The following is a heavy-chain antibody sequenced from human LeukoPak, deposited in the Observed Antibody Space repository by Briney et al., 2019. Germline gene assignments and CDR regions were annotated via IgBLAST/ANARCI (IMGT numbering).Heavy chain of an antibody. V-gene: IGHV1-2*02. CDR2: ISPNSGGT. D-gene: IGHD5-12*01. CDR3: ERDHSVATIGRGYDYYMDV. J-gene: IGHJ6*03. CDR1: GYIFIVHY. Sequence: ASVRVSCKASGYIFIVHYIHWVRQAPGQGLEWMGWISPNSGGTNYAQTFQGRVTMTRDTSMSTVYMELSGLRSDDTAVYYCERDHSVATIGRGYDYYMDVWGKGTTVTVSS.